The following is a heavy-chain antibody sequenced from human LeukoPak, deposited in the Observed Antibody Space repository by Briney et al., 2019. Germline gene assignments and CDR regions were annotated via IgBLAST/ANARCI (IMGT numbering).Heavy chain of an antibody. CDR1: GFTFSSYG. V-gene: IGHV3-33*08. CDR3: ARGDVVTVGKNAFFI. J-gene: IGHJ3*02. Sequence: PGGSLRLSCAASGFTFSSYGMHWVRQAPAKGLEWVAVIWYDRSNKYYADPVKGRFTITKNKSKNPLYLQMNRRRAEDTAVYYCARGDVVTVGKNAFFIWGQGTMVAVSS. CDR2: IWYDRSNK. D-gene: IGHD4-23*01.